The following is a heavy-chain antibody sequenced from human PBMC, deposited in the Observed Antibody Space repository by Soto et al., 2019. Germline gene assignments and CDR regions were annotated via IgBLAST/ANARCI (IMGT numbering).Heavy chain of an antibody. CDR3: ARNPRCGGDCFNWFDP. CDR1: GGTFSSYA. J-gene: IGHJ5*02. D-gene: IGHD2-21*02. V-gene: IGHV1-69*01. CDR2: IIPIFGTA. Sequence: QVQLVQSGAEVKKPGSSVKVSCKASGGTFSSYAISWVRQAPGQGLEWMGGIIPIFGTANYAQKFQGRVTINADESTSTAYMELSSQRSEDTAVYYCARNPRCGGDCFNWFDPWGQGTLVTVSS.